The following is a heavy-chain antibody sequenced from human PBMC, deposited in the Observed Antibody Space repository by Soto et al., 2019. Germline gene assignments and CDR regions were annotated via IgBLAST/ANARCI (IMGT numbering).Heavy chain of an antibody. J-gene: IGHJ6*02. CDR2: ISRSGSTI. D-gene: IGHD6-6*01. V-gene: IGHV3-48*03. CDR1: EFTFGTYE. Sequence: EVQLVESGGGLVQPGGSLRLSCAASEFTFGTYEMNWVRQAPGKGLEWVSYISRSGSTIYYADSVKGRFTISRDNAKNSLYLQLNSLRAEDTAVYYCARDPSLSSSSYLSYYYGMDVWGQGTTVTVSS. CDR3: ARDPSLSSSSYLSYYYGMDV.